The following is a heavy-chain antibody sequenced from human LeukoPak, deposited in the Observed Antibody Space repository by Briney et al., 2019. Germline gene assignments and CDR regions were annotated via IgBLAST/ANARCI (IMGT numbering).Heavy chain of an antibody. V-gene: IGHV1-2*02. Sequence: GASVKVSCKASGYTFTGYYMHWVRQAPGQGLEWMGWINPNSGGTNYAQKFQGRVTMTRDTSISTAYMELSRLRSDDTAVYYCAREQAVAGNYYYYYGMDVWGQGTTVTVSS. J-gene: IGHJ6*02. CDR2: INPNSGGT. D-gene: IGHD6-19*01. CDR3: AREQAVAGNYYYYYGMDV. CDR1: GYTFTGYY.